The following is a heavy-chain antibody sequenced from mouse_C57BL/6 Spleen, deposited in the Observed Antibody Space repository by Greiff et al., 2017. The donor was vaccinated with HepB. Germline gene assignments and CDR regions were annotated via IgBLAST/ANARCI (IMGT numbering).Heavy chain of an antibody. Sequence: EVQRVESGGGLVKPGGSLKLSCAASGFTFSDYGMHWVRQAPEKGLEWVAYISSGSSTIYYADTVKGRFTISRDNAKNTLFLQMTSLRSEDTAMYYCARPERSRGYYAMDYWGQGTSVTVSS. CDR2: ISSGSSTI. CDR1: GFTFSDYG. CDR3: ARPERSRGYYAMDY. D-gene: IGHD3-3*01. V-gene: IGHV5-17*01. J-gene: IGHJ4*01.